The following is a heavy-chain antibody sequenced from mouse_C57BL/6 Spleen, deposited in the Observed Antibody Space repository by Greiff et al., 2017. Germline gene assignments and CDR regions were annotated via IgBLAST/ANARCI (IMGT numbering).Heavy chain of an antibody. V-gene: IGHV1-76*01. CDR3: AREGHYDYDLHFDY. CDR2: IYPGSGNT. Sequence: QVQLQQSGAELVRPGASVKLSCKASGYTFTDYYINWVKQRPGQGLEWIARIYPGSGNTYYNEKFKGKATLTAEKSSSTAYMQLSSLTSEDSAVYFCAREGHYDYDLHFDYWGQGTTLTVSS. J-gene: IGHJ2*01. CDR1: GYTFTDYY. D-gene: IGHD2-4*01.